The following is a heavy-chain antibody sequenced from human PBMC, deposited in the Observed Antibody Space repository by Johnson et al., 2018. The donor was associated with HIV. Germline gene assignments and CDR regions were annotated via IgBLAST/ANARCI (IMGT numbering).Heavy chain of an antibody. CDR2: INWNGATP. CDR1: GFTFDDYG. V-gene: IGHV3-20*04. J-gene: IGHJ3*02. D-gene: IGHD3-9*01. CDR3: ARTEYFGWDRSHAFDI. Sequence: VQLVESGGGVVRPGGSLRLSCAASGFTFDDYGMSWVRQAPGKGLEWVSGINWNGATPGSADSVKGRFTISRDNAKNFLYLQMNSLRGEDTALYYCARTEYFGWDRSHAFDIWGQGTMVTVSS.